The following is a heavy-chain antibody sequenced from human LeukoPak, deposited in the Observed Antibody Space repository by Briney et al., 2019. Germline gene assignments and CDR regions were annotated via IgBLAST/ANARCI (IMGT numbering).Heavy chain of an antibody. D-gene: IGHD3-22*01. V-gene: IGHV4-34*01. J-gene: IGHJ4*02. CDR1: GFTFSSAW. CDR3: ARIGAPAYYDSSGYPEYYFDY. Sequence: GSLRLSCAASGFTFSSAWMNWVRQPPGKGLEWIGEINHSGSTNYNPSLKSRVTISVDTSKNQFSLKLSSVTAADTAVYYCARIGAPAYYDSSGYPEYYFDYWGQGTLVTVSS. CDR2: INHSGST.